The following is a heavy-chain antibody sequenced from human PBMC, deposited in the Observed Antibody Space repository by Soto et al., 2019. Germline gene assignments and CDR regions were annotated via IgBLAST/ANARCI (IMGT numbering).Heavy chain of an antibody. V-gene: IGHV1-46*03. CDR1: GYTFTSYY. Sequence: VKVSCKASGYTFTSYYMHWVRQAPGQGLEWMGIINPSGGSTSYAQKFQGRVTMTRDTSTSTVYMELSSLRSEDTAVYYCARDLGLVGSGWPENWFDPWGQGTLVTVSS. D-gene: IGHD6-19*01. CDR3: ARDLGLVGSGWPENWFDP. J-gene: IGHJ5*02. CDR2: INPSGGST.